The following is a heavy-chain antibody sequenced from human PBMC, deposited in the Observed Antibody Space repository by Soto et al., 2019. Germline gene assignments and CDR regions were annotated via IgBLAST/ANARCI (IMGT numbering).Heavy chain of an antibody. D-gene: IGHD3-10*01. CDR2: MNPNSGNT. Sequence: ASVKVSCKASGYTFTSYDINWVRQATGQGLEWMGWMNPNSGNTGHAQKFQGRVTMTRNTSISTAYMELSSLRSEDTAVYYCARGRSLWFGGNDAFDIWGQGTMVTVSS. CDR1: GYTFTSYD. V-gene: IGHV1-8*01. CDR3: ARGRSLWFGGNDAFDI. J-gene: IGHJ3*02.